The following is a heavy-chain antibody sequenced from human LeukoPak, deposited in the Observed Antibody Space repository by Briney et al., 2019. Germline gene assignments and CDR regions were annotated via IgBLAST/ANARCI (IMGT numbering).Heavy chain of an antibody. Sequence: GGFLRLSCAASGFTFDDYAMHWVRQAPGKGLEWVSLISWDGGSTYYADSVKGRFTISRDNSKNSLYLQMNSLRAEDTALYYCAKGSYCSGGGCYSPAYFDYWGQGTLVTVSS. CDR3: AKGSYCSGGGCYSPAYFDY. CDR2: ISWDGGST. CDR1: GFTFDDYA. J-gene: IGHJ4*02. V-gene: IGHV3-43D*04. D-gene: IGHD2-15*01.